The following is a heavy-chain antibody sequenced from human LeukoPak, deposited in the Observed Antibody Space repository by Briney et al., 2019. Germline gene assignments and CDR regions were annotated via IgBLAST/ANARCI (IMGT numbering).Heavy chain of an antibody. CDR2: ISATTGYI. CDR3: TRVSCSGASCSDY. V-gene: IGHV3-21*01. Sequence: PGGSLRLSCAASGFFFSSYGMNWVRQAPGEGLEWVSSISATTGYIFYADSVKGRFTISRDNTKPSLYLQMNSLRAEDTAVYYCTRVSCSGASCSDYWGQGTLVTVSS. D-gene: IGHD2-15*01. CDR1: GFFFSSYG. J-gene: IGHJ4*02.